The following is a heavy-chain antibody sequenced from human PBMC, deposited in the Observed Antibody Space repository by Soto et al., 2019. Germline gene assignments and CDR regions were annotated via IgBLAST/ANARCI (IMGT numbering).Heavy chain of an antibody. CDR2: IRSKAYGGTT. V-gene: IGHV3-49*04. CDR3: TRDVVIVVVVAATRDYYYGMDV. Sequence: GGSLRLSCTASGFTFGDYAMSWVRQAPGKXLEWVGFIRSKAYGGTTEYAASVKGRFTISRDDSKSIAYLQMNSLKTEDTAVYYCTRDVVIVVVVAATRDYYYGMDVWGQGTTVTVSS. CDR1: GFTFGDYA. D-gene: IGHD2-15*01. J-gene: IGHJ6*02.